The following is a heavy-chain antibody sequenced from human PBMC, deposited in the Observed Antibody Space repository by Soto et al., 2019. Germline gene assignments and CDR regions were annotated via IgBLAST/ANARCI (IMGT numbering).Heavy chain of an antibody. V-gene: IGHV3-13*04. CDR2: IGTAGDT. CDR3: ARDNGYYYGMDV. CDR1: GFTFSSDD. Sequence: GGSLRLSCAAPGFTFSSDDMHWVRQATGKGLEWVSAIGTAGDTYYPGSVKGRFTISRENAKNSLYLQMNSLRAGDTAVYYCARDNGYYYGMDVWGQGTTVTVSS. J-gene: IGHJ6*02.